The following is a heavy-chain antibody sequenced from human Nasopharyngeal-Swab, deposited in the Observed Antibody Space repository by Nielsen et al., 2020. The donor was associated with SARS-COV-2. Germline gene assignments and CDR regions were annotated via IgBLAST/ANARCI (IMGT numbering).Heavy chain of an antibody. CDR3: ARGVGFCTNCVCYNKDYYYYYYMDV. V-gene: IGHV4-59*08. Sequence: SETLSLTCTVSGGFINSYYWSWIRQPPRRGLEWIGYIYYSGSTNYNPSLKSRVTISVDTSKNQFSLQLSSVTAADTAVYYCARGVGFCTNCVCYNKDYYYYYYMDVWGKGTTVTVSS. D-gene: IGHD2-8*01. CDR1: GGFINSYY. CDR2: IYYSGST. J-gene: IGHJ6*03.